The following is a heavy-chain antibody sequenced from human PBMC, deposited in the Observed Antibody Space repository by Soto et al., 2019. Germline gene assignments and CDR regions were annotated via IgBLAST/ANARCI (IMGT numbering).Heavy chain of an antibody. J-gene: IGHJ6*02. CDR3: ASASAVADTYGMDV. CDR1: GFTVSSNY. D-gene: IGHD6-19*01. CDR2: IYSGGST. Sequence: GGSLRLSCAASGFTVSSNYMSWVRQAPGKGLEWVSVIYSGGSTYYADSVKGRFTISRDNSKNTLYLQMNSLRAEDTAVYYCASASAVADTYGMDVWAKGPRSPSP. V-gene: IGHV3-53*01.